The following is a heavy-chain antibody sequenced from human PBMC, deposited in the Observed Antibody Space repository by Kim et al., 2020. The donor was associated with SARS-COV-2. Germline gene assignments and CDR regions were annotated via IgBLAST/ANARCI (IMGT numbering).Heavy chain of an antibody. V-gene: IGHV4-4*02. J-gene: IGHJ5*02. CDR2: IYHSGST. D-gene: IGHD1-26*01. Sequence: SETLSLTCAVSGGSISSSNWWSWVRQPPGKGLEWIGEIYHSGSTNYNPSLKSRVTISVDKSKNQFSLKLSSVTAADTAVYYCASRGKVGATRWFDPWGQGTLVTVSS. CDR3: ASRGKVGATRWFDP. CDR1: GGSISSSNW.